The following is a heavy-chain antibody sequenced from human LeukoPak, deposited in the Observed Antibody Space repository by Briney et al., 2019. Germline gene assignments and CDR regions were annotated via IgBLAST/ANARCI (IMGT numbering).Heavy chain of an antibody. D-gene: IGHD3-10*01. Sequence: TGGSLRLSCAASGFTFSSYAMSWVRQAPGKGLEWVSAIGDSGGSTYYADSVKRRFTISRDNSKNTLYLQMNSLRAEDTAVYYCAKARSAVRGVIGYFDYWGQGTLVTVSS. CDR1: GFTFSSYA. J-gene: IGHJ4*02. CDR3: AKARSAVRGVIGYFDY. CDR2: IGDSGGST. V-gene: IGHV3-23*01.